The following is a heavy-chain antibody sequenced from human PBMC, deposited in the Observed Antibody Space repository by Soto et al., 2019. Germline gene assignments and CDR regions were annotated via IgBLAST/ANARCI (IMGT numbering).Heavy chain of an antibody. Sequence: QITLKESGPTLVKPTQTLTLTCSFSGFSLSTNGVGVGWIRQPPGKALEWLALIYWDDSKRYSPSLNSRITITKDNSTNMVGITMTNMDPVDTATYDFAKKGGGDYTLGSWGQGTLVTVSS. J-gene: IGHJ5*02. CDR2: IYWDDSK. V-gene: IGHV2-5*02. CDR3: AKKGGGDYTLGS. D-gene: IGHD4-17*01. CDR1: GFSLSTNGVG.